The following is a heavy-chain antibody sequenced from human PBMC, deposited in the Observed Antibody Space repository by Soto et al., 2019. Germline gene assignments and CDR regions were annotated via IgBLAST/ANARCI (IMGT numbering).Heavy chain of an antibody. CDR3: AKVHYDFWSGYSRGGPFDY. D-gene: IGHD3-3*01. CDR1: GFTFSSYG. V-gene: IGHV3-30*18. J-gene: IGHJ4*02. CDR2: ISYDGSNK. Sequence: GGALRLSCAASGFTFSSYGMHWVRQAPGKGLEWVAVISYDGSNKYHADSVKGRFTISRDNSKNTLYLQMNSLRAEDTAVYYCAKVHYDFWSGYSRGGPFDYWGQGTLVTVSS.